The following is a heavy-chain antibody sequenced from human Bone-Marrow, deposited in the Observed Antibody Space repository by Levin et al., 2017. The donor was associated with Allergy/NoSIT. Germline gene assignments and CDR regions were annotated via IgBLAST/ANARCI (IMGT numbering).Heavy chain of an antibody. CDR2: IYHSASA. J-gene: IGHJ6*03. Sequence: SQTLSLTCAVSGGPITSDAWWTWVRQPPGKGPEWIAEIYHSASASYNPSFGSRVTISVDTSKNQFSLELASVTAADTAVYYCARAKSRAVTGSAFYYFQMDVWGKGTTVTVSS. V-gene: IGHV4-4*02. D-gene: IGHD6-19*01. CDR3: ARAKSRAVTGSAFYYFQMDV. CDR1: GGPITSDAW.